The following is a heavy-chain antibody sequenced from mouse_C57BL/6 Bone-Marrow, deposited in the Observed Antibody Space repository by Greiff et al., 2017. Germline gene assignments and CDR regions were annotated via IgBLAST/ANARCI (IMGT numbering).Heavy chain of an antibody. V-gene: IGHV5-6*01. CDR3: ARSLYYGSSYFDY. CDR1: GFTFSSYG. Sequence: EVQGVESGGDLVKPGGSLKLSCAASGFTFSSYGMSWVRQTPDKRLEWVATISSGGSYTYYPDSVKGRFTISRDNAKNTLYLQMSSLKSEDTAMYYCARSLYYGSSYFDYWGQGTTLTVSS. D-gene: IGHD1-1*01. CDR2: ISSGGSYT. J-gene: IGHJ2*01.